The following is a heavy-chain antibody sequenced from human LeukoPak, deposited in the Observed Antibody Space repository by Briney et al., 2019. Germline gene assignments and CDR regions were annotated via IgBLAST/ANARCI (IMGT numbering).Heavy chain of an antibody. J-gene: IGHJ2*01. D-gene: IGHD2-2*01. V-gene: IGHV1-24*01. CDR1: GYIFTELS. CDR2: FNPEDGES. CDR3: ATDRNSYCSSTSCWKYFDL. Sequence: ASVKVSCKVSGYIFTELSMHWVRQAPGKGLEWMGGFNPEDGESFYAQKFQGRVTMTEDTSTDTAYMELSSLRSEDTAVYYCATDRNSYCSSTSCWKYFDLWGRGTLVTVSS.